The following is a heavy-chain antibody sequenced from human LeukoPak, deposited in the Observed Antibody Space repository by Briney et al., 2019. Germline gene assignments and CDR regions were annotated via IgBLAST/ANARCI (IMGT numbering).Heavy chain of an antibody. Sequence: PGGSLRLSCAASGFTFSTFAMIWVRQAPGKGLEWVANIKQDGSEKYYVDSVKGRFTISRDNAKNSLYLQMNSLRAEDTAVYYCARDFDWFDPWGQGTLVTVSS. D-gene: IGHD3-3*01. V-gene: IGHV3-7*01. CDR1: GFTFSTFA. J-gene: IGHJ5*02. CDR3: ARDFDWFDP. CDR2: IKQDGSEK.